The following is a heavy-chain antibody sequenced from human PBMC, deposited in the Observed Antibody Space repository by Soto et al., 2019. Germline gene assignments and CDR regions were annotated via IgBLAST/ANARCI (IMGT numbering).Heavy chain of an antibody. CDR3: SHGYYQYFNS. V-gene: IGHV3-48*01. J-gene: IGHJ4*02. D-gene: IGHD5-18*01. CDR1: GFTFSSYS. Sequence: GGSLRLSCAASGFTFSSYSMNWVRQAPGKGLEWVSYISSSSTTKYYADSVKGRFTISRDNAKNSLYLQMNSLKSEDTAVYYCSHGYYQYFNSWGQGTLVTVSS. CDR2: ISSSSTTK.